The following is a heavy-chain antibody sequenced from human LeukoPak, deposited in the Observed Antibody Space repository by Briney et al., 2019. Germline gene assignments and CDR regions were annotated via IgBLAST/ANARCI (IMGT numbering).Heavy chain of an antibody. V-gene: IGHV3-30*02. CDR2: IWNHGGKT. CDR1: GLTFGSYG. CDR3: AKVWSNAGLQFYFDY. D-gene: IGHD5-24*01. Sequence: AGGSLRLSCTASGLTFGSYGMNWVRQPPGKGLEWVGIIWNHGGKTTYADSVKGRFTISRDNSKNTLSLQMNSLRAEDTAVYYCAKVWSNAGLQFYFDYWGQGTLVTVSS. J-gene: IGHJ4*02.